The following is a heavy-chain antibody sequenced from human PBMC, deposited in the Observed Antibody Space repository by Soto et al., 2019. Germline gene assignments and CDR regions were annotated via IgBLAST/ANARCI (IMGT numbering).Heavy chain of an antibody. CDR3: ARGYVPAAPYYYYYGMDV. J-gene: IGHJ6*02. V-gene: IGHV1-69*13. Sequence: GASVKVSCKASGGTFSSYAISWVRQAPGQGLEWMGGIIPISGTANYAQKFQGRVTITADESTSTAYMELSSLRSEDTAVYYCARGYVPAAPYYYYYGMDVWGQGTTVTVSS. CDR2: IIPISGTA. D-gene: IGHD2-2*01. CDR1: GGTFSSYA.